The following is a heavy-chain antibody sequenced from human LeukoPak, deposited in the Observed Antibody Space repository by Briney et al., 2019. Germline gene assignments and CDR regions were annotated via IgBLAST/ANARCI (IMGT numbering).Heavy chain of an antibody. CDR3: ARGKYQLLHNWFDP. CDR2: ISSSGSTI. Sequence: GGSLRLSCAASGFTFSDYYMSWIRQAPGKGLEWVSYISSSGSTIYYADSVKGRFTISRDNAKNSLYLQTNSLRAEDTAVYYCARGKYQLLHNWFDPWGQGTLVTVSS. V-gene: IGHV3-11*04. J-gene: IGHJ5*02. D-gene: IGHD2-2*01. CDR1: GFTFSDYY.